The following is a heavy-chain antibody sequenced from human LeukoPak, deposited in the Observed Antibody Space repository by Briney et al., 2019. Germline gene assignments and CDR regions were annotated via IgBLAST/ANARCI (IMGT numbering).Heavy chain of an antibody. D-gene: IGHD4-23*01. CDR3: ARGRNDNGGTFFDS. V-gene: IGHV4-59*11. Sequence: SESLSLTCTLSGPSISNHYCSWIRQAPGEGLEWVGFISYSGSPSYSPSRKTRLAISVDTSNSQFSLRLTSMTAADTAIYYGARGRNDNGGTFFDSWAQGTLVTVSS. CDR2: ISYSGSP. CDR1: GPSISNHY. J-gene: IGHJ4*02.